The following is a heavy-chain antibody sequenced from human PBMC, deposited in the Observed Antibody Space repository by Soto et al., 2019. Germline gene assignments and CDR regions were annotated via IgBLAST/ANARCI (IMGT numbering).Heavy chain of an antibody. J-gene: IGHJ6*02. Sequence: GGSLRLSCAASGFTVSSNYMSWVRQAPGKGLEWVSVIYSGGSTYYADSVKGRFTISRDNSKNTLYLQMNSLRAEDTAVYYCACPGPHTLLPYYYGMDVWGQGTTVTVSS. CDR2: IYSGGST. V-gene: IGHV3-53*01. CDR1: GFTVSSNY. D-gene: IGHD2-15*01. CDR3: ACPGPHTLLPYYYGMDV.